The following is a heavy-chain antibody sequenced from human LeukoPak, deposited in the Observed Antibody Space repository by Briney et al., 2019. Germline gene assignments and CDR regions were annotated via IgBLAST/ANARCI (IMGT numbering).Heavy chain of an antibody. D-gene: IGHD1-1*01. V-gene: IGHV3-48*04. J-gene: IGHJ3*02. CDR1: GFTFSSYG. CDR2: ISSSGSTI. Sequence: PGGSLRLSCAASGFTFSSYGMHWVRQAPGKGLEWVSYISSSGSTIYYADSVKGRFTISRDNAKNSLYLQMNSLRAEDTAVYYCASGKYNWNDDAFDIWGQGTMVTVSS. CDR3: ASGKYNWNDDAFDI.